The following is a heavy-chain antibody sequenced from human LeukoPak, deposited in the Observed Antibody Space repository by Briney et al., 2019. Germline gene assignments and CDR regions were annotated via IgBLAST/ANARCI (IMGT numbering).Heavy chain of an antibody. D-gene: IGHD2-15*01. J-gene: IGHJ4*02. CDR2: VIGSGDKT. CDR1: GFTFSNYA. Sequence: GGSLRLSCAASGFTFSNYAMNWVRQAPGKGLEWVSAVIGSGDKTKYADSVKGRFTISRDNSKNTLYLQMNSLRAEDTAVYYCAKVSCSGGTCYLDHFDYWGQGTLVTVSS. V-gene: IGHV3-23*01. CDR3: AKVSCSGGTCYLDHFDY.